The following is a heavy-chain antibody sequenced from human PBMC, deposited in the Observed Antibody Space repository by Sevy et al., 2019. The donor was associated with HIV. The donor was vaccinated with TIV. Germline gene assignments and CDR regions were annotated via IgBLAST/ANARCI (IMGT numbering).Heavy chain of an antibody. CDR2: IIPILGIA. CDR3: ASDLGTMVRGVITLPLDY. V-gene: IGHV1-69*04. Sequence: ASVKVSCKASGGTFSSYAISWVRQAPGQGLEWMGRIIPILGIANYAQKFQGRVTITADKSTSTAYMELSSLRSEDTAVYYCASDLGTMVRGVITLPLDYWGQGTLVTVSS. D-gene: IGHD3-10*01. CDR1: GGTFSSYA. J-gene: IGHJ4*02.